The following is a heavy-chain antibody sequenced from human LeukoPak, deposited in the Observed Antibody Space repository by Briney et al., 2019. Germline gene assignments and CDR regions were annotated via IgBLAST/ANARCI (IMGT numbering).Heavy chain of an antibody. Sequence: GGSLRLSCAASGFIFSSYAMSWVRQAPGKGLEWVSVTTSSGGGTDYADSVKGRFTTSRDNFKNTLYLQMNSLRAEDTAVYYCAKAHYFGSGSFDHWGQGTLVTVSP. CDR3: AKAHYFGSGSFDH. J-gene: IGHJ4*02. CDR1: GFIFSSYA. D-gene: IGHD3-10*01. V-gene: IGHV3-23*01. CDR2: TTSSGGGT.